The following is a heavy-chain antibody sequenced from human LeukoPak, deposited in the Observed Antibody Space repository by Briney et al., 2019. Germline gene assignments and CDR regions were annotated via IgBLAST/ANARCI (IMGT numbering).Heavy chain of an antibody. CDR3: ARGPPPMFRGLIRRFENDS. V-gene: IGHV4-34*01. CDR1: GGSFSGYY. J-gene: IGHJ4*02. Sequence: SETLSLTCAVSGGSFSGYYWTWLRQPPGKGLEWIGEIDNSGRTNYNPSLKSRLTISVDTSKDQFSLRLSSVTAADSAVYYCARGPPPMFRGLIRRFENDSWGQGTLVTVSS. CDR2: IDNSGRT. D-gene: IGHD3-10*01.